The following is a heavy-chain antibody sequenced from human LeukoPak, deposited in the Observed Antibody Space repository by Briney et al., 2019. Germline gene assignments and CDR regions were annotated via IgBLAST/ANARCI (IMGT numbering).Heavy chain of an antibody. CDR2: INHSGST. D-gene: IGHD1-26*01. CDR3: ARGGIGGATTFDFDY. V-gene: IGHV4-34*01. Sequence: SETLSLTCAVYGGSFSGYYWSWIRQPPGKGLEWIGEINHSGSTNYNPSLKSRVTISVDTSKNQFSLKLSSVTAADTAVYYCARGGIGGATTFDFDYWGQGTLVTVSS. J-gene: IGHJ4*02. CDR1: GGSFSGYY.